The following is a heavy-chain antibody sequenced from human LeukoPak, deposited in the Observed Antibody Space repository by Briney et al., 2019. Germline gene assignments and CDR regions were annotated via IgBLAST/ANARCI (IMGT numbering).Heavy chain of an antibody. CDR1: GYTFTSYA. D-gene: IGHD6-13*01. CDR2: INVGNGNT. V-gene: IGHV1-3*01. J-gene: IGHJ4*02. CDR3: ARDGLYSSSWYYFDY. Sequence: ASVKVSCKASGYTFTSYAMHWVRQAPGQRLEWMGWINVGNGNTKYSQKFQGRVTITRDTSASTAYMELSSLRSEDTAVYYCARDGLYSSSWYYFDYWGQGTLVTVSS.